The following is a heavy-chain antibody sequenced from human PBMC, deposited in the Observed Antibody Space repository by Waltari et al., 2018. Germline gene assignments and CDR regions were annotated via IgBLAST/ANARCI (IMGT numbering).Heavy chain of an antibody. CDR1: GFTFSSYS. V-gene: IGHV3-21*01. CDR2: ISSSSSYI. CDR3: ARLDGDRTQSQDY. Sequence: EVQLVESGGGLVKPGGSLRLSCAASGFTFSSYSMNWVRQAPGKGLEWVSSISSSSSYIYYADSVKGRFTISRDNAKNSLYLQMNSLRAEDTAVYYCARLDGDRTQSQDYWGQGTLVTVSS. D-gene: IGHD4-17*01. J-gene: IGHJ4*02.